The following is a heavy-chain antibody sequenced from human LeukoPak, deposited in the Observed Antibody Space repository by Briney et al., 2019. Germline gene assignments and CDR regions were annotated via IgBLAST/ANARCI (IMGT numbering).Heavy chain of an antibody. Sequence: GGSLRLSCAASGFTFSSYAMHWVRQAPGKGLEWVAVISYDGSNKYYADSVKGRFTISRDYSKNTLYLQMNSLRAEDTAVYYCAASYSSGWYGSTVDYWGQGTLVTVSS. CDR1: GFTFSSYA. CDR3: AASYSSGWYGSTVDY. V-gene: IGHV3-30-3*01. CDR2: ISYDGSNK. D-gene: IGHD6-19*01. J-gene: IGHJ4*02.